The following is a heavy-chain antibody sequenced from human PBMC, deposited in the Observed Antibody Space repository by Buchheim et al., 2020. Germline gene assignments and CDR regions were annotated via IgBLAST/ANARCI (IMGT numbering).Heavy chain of an antibody. CDR1: GFTFSSYA. Sequence: EVQVVESGGGLVQPGGSLRLSCAASGFTFSSYAMTWVRQAPEKGLEWVSTIFNTAGGTYYADSVKGRFTISRDNSQNLVYLQMNTLGAEDTALYYCARRMTFGATPGLDPWGQGTL. J-gene: IGHJ5*02. D-gene: IGHD3/OR15-3a*01. V-gene: IGHV3-23*04. CDR3: ARRMTFGATPGLDP. CDR2: IFNTAGGT.